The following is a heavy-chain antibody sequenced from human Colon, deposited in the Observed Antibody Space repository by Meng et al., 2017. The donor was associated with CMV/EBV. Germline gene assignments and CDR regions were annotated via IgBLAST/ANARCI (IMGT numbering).Heavy chain of an antibody. CDR3: ATDPSAVTTNY. Sequence: GGSLRLSCAASGFSFSASSMHWVRQAPGKGLEYVSAISSDGRNKYYADSLQGRFTISRDNSKNTLYLEMGSLRPEDMAVYYCATDPSAVTTNYWGQGTLVTVSS. V-gene: IGHV3-64*02. CDR1: GFSFSASS. J-gene: IGHJ4*02. D-gene: IGHD4-17*01. CDR2: ISSDGRNK.